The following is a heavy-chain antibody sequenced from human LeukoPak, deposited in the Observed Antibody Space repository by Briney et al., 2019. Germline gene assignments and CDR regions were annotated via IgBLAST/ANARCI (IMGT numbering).Heavy chain of an antibody. V-gene: IGHV3-48*01. CDR2: ISSSSSTI. J-gene: IGHJ6*02. D-gene: IGHD2-15*01. CDR3: ARDGRCSGGSCYSDYYYYGMDV. CDR1: GFTFSSYM. Sequence: GGSLRLSCAASGFTFSSYMMNWVRQAPGKGLEWVSYISSSSSTIYYADSVKGRFTISRDNAKNSLYLQMNSLRAEDTAVYYCARDGRCSGGSCYSDYYYYGMDVWGQGTTVTVSS.